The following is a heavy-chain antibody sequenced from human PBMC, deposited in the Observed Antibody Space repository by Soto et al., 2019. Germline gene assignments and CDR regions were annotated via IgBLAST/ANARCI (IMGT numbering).Heavy chain of an antibody. CDR1: GGTFSSYA. CDR3: ARAVMHIVVVTATDYYYYGMDV. CDR2: IIPIFGTA. Sequence: VASVTVSCRASGGTFSSYAISWVRPAPGQGLEWLGGIIPIFGTANYAQKFQGRVTITADESTSTAYMELSSLRSEDTAVYYCARAVMHIVVVTATDYYYYGMDVWGQGTTVTVSS. J-gene: IGHJ6*02. V-gene: IGHV1-69*13. D-gene: IGHD2-21*02.